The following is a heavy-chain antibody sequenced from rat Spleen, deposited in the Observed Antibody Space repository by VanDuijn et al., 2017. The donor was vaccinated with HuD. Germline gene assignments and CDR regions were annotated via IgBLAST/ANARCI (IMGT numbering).Heavy chain of an antibody. J-gene: IGHJ2*01. Sequence: VQLKESGPGLVQPSQTLSLTCTVSGFSLSSYGVHWVRQPPGQGLEWMGVMWSGGRTAYNSALKYRLSISRDTSKSQAFLKMNRLQTEETAMYYCTRAWGGYSRDYFDYWGQGVMVTVSS. D-gene: IGHD1-11*01. CDR2: MWSGGRT. CDR1: GFSLSSYG. CDR3: TRAWGGYSRDYFDY. V-gene: IGHV2S63*01.